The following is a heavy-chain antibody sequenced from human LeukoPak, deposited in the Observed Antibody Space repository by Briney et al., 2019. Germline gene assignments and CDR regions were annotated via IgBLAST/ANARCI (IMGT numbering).Heavy chain of an antibody. CDR3: AKGASSTALVTLYY. Sequence: PGGSLRLSCAGSGFTLSTYAMTWVRQAPGKGLEWVSAISNSGDTTYYADSVKGRFSISRDSSKNTLFLQTNSLRAEDTAVYYCAKGASSTALVTLYYWGQGTLVTVSS. J-gene: IGHJ4*02. D-gene: IGHD6-13*01. CDR1: GFTLSTYA. V-gene: IGHV3-23*01. CDR2: ISNSGDTT.